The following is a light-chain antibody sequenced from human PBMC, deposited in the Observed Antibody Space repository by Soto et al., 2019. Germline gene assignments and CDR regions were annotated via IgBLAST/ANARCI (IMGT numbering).Light chain of an antibody. J-gene: IGLJ1*01. CDR3: CSYSSMTYV. CDR2: DVT. CDR1: SMGVDGYNY. V-gene: IGLV2-14*03. Sequence: QSVLMYPASVSGSPGQSIPIPLTGGSMGVDGYNYVSWFQQYPGKAPKLMIYDVTQRPSGVSGRFSASMSGSTASLTISGLQAEDEADYYCCSYSSMTYVFGTGTNVTVL.